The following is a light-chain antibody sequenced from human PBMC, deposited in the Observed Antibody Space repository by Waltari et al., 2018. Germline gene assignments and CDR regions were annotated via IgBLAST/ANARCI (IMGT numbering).Light chain of an antibody. CDR1: QRVLYSSNNKNY. CDR3: QQYYSTPMYT. V-gene: IGKV4-1*01. J-gene: IGKJ2*01. CDR2: WAS. Sequence: DIVMPQSPDSLAVSLGERATINCKSSQRVLYSSNNKNYLAWYQQKPGQPPKLLIYWASTRESGVPDRFSGSGSGTDFTLTISSLQAEDVAVYYCQQYYSTPMYTFGQGTKLEIK.